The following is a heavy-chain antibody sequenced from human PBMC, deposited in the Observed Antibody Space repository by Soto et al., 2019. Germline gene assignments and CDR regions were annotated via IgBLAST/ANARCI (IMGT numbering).Heavy chain of an antibody. CDR1: GFTFSSYS. D-gene: IGHD3-3*01. V-gene: IGHV3-48*02. CDR2: ISSSSSTI. J-gene: IGHJ5*02. Sequence: GGSLRLSCAASGFTFSSYSMNWVRQAPGKGQEWVSYISSSSSTIYYADSVKGRFTISRDNAKNSLYLQMNSLRDEDTAVYYCARFLGTIFGVVGINWFDPRGQGTLVTVSS. CDR3: ARFLGTIFGVVGINWFDP.